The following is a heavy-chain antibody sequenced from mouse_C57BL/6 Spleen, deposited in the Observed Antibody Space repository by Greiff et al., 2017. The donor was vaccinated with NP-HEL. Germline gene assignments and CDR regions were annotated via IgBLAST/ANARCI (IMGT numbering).Heavy chain of an antibody. V-gene: IGHV1-50*01. Sequence: QVQLQQSGAELVKPGASVKLSCKASGYTFTSYWMQWVKQRPGQGLEWIGAIDPSDSYTNYNQKFKGKATLTVDTSSSTAYMQLSSLTSEDSAVYYCARGDEGTWFAYWGQGTLVTVSA. CDR1: GYTFTSYW. J-gene: IGHJ3*01. CDR2: IDPSDSYT. CDR3: ARGDEGTWFAY.